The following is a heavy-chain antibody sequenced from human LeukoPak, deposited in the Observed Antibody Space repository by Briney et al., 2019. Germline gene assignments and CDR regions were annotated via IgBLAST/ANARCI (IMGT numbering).Heavy chain of an antibody. D-gene: IGHD3-22*01. CDR2: INSDGSST. V-gene: IGHV3-74*01. Sequence: GGSLRLSCTGSGFTFSSYWLHWVRQAPGKGLVWVSRINSDGSSTNYADPVEGRFTISRDNAKNTLYLQMNSLRAEDTAVYYCAKSSGYYSHNPFDLWGQGTVVTVSS. J-gene: IGHJ3*01. CDR3: AKSSGYYSHNPFDL. CDR1: GFTFSSYW.